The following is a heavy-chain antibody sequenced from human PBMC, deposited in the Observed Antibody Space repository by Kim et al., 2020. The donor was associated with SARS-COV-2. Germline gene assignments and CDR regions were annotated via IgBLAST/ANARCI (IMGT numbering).Heavy chain of an antibody. CDR2: IYYSGST. CDR1: GGSISSGDYY. Sequence: SETLSLTCTVSGGSISSGDYYWSWIRQPPGKGLEWIGYIYYSGSTYYNPSLKSRVTISVDTSKNQFSLKLSSVTAADTAVYYCAAPSHGDYGGDAFDIWGQGTMVTVSS. CDR3: AAPSHGDYGGDAFDI. V-gene: IGHV4-30-4*01. D-gene: IGHD4-17*01. J-gene: IGHJ3*02.